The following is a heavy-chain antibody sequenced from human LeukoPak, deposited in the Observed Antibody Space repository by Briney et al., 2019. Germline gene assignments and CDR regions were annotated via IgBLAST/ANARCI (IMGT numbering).Heavy chain of an antibody. D-gene: IGHD3-22*01. Sequence: GGSLRLSCAASGFTFSSYSMNWVRQAPGKGLEWVSSISSSSSYIYYADSVKGRFTISRDNAKNSLYLQMNSLRAEDTAVYYCARDLSTMTLNWFDPWGQGTLVTVSS. CDR2: ISSSSSYI. V-gene: IGHV3-21*01. CDR3: ARDLSTMTLNWFDP. J-gene: IGHJ5*02. CDR1: GFTFSSYS.